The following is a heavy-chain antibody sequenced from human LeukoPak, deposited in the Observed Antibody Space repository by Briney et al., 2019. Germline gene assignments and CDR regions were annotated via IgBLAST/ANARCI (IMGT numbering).Heavy chain of an antibody. J-gene: IGHJ4*02. CDR3: ARAGGGSASYFAY. D-gene: IGHD6-19*01. CDR2: ISSNSMYT. Sequence: GGALRLSCATSGFTFSDYYMSWIRQAPGKGLEWVSYISSNSMYTNYADSVKGRFTISRDNAKNSLFLQMNSLRAEDTAVYYCARAGGGSASYFAYWGQGTLVTVSS. V-gene: IGHV3-11*05. CDR1: GFTFSDYY.